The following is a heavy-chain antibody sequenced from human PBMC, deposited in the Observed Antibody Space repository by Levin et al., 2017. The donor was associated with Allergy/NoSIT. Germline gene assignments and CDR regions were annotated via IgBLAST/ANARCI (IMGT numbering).Heavy chain of an antibody. CDR2: ISLVGRNQ. D-gene: IGHD6-19*01. V-gene: IGHV3-30*18. J-gene: IGHJ6*02. CDR3: AKDEGTRSAWNFIADV. CDR1: EFSFRDWN. Sequence: GESLKISCVGSEFSFRDWNMHWVRQTPGKGLEWVAVISLVGRNQYYEASGKDGFTVHRDNSKKKLYMEMKNLKPEDTAVYFCAKDEGTRSAWNFIADVWGQGTAVTVSS.